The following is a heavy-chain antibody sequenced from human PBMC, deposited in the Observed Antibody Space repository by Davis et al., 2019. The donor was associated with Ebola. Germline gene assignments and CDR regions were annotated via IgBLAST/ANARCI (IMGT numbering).Heavy chain of an antibody. CDR3: ASIRFGYCSGGSCYPYYYYYYGMDV. V-gene: IGHV1-69*13. J-gene: IGHJ6*02. CDR2: IIPIFGTA. Sequence: SVKVSCKASGGTFNSYAISWVRQAPGQGLEWMGGIIPIFGTANYAQKFQGRVTITADESTSTAYMELSSLRSEDTAVYYCASIRFGYCSGGSCYPYYYYYYGMDVWGQGTTVTVSS. CDR1: GGTFNSYA. D-gene: IGHD2-15*01.